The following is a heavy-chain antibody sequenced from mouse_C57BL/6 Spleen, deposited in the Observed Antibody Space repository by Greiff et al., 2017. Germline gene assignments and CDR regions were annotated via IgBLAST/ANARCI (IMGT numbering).Heavy chain of an antibody. V-gene: IGHV1-81*01. J-gene: IGHJ4*01. CDR3: ARTWDYYGSSYEDYYAMDY. Sequence: QVQLQQSGAELARPGASVKLSCKASGYTFTSYGISWVKQRTGQGLEWIGEIYPRSGNTYYNEKFKGKATLTADKSSSTAYMELRSLTSEDSAVYFCARTWDYYGSSYEDYYAMDYWGQGTSVTVSS. CDR2: IYPRSGNT. CDR1: GYTFTSYG. D-gene: IGHD1-1*01.